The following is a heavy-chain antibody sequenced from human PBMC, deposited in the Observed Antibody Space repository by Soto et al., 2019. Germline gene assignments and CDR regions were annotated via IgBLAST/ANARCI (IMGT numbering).Heavy chain of an antibody. Sequence: QVQLQESGPGLVKPSQTLSLTCSVSGDSISGGYYWSWIRQHPGKGLEWIGYVSPIGTPYYSPSLSSRVSSSMHTSKNRLSMEVRSVSAADTAFYYCARERGSYGMDVWGQGTTVTVSS. J-gene: IGHJ6*02. D-gene: IGHD6-6*01. V-gene: IGHV4-31*03. CDR3: ARERGSYGMDV. CDR1: GDSISGGYY. CDR2: VSPIGTP.